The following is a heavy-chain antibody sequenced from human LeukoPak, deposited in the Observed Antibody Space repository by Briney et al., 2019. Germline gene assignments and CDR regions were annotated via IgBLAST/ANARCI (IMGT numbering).Heavy chain of an antibody. Sequence: GGSLRLSCAASGFTFSDYYMSWIRQAPGKGLEWVSYISSSSSYTNYADSVKGRFTISRDNAKNSLYLQMNSPRAEDTAVYYCASVGGFGEPKWGQGTLVTVSS. CDR3: ASVGGFGEPK. D-gene: IGHD3-10*01. CDR1: GFTFSDYY. V-gene: IGHV3-11*06. J-gene: IGHJ4*02. CDR2: ISSSSSYT.